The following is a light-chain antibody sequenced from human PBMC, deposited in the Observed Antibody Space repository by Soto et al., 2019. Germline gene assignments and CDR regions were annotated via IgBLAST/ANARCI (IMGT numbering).Light chain of an antibody. J-gene: IGKJ5*01. CDR2: GAS. CDR3: QQYAGPPTT. Sequence: EIVLTQSPGTLSLSPGDRATLSCRASQTVSNNYLAWCQQKPGRAPRVIMYGASRRATGIPDRFSGGGSGTDFTLTISRLEPEDFAVYFCQQYAGPPTTFGQGTRLEIK. V-gene: IGKV3-20*01. CDR1: QTVSNNY.